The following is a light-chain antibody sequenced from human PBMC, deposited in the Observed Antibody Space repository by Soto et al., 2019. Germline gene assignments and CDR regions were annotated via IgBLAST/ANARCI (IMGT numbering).Light chain of an antibody. CDR1: QSISSGF. Sequence: EVVLTQSPGTLSLSPGERATLSCRASQSISSGFLAWYQQKPGQAPRLLIYGASSRATGIPDRFSGSGSGTYFTLTISRLEPEDSAVYYCQLRTFGGWTKVEIK. CDR3: QLRT. V-gene: IGKV3-20*01. CDR2: GAS. J-gene: IGKJ4*01.